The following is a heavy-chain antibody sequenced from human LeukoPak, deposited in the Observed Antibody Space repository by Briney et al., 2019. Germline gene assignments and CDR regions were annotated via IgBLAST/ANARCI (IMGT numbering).Heavy chain of an antibody. D-gene: IGHD3-9*01. CDR1: GGTFSSYA. J-gene: IGHJ4*02. CDR3: ARLYDILTGQESGDY. V-gene: IGHV1-69*05. CDR2: INHNCGTE. Sequence: SVKVSCKASGGTFSSYAMSWVRQAPGKGLEWMGEINHNCGTENYAQKFKGRVTITTDESKSTVYMELSSLRSEDTAVYYCARLYDILTGQESGDYWGQGTLVTVSS.